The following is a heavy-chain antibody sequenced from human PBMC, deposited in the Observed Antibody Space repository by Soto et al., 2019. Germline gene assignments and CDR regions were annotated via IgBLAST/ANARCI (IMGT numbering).Heavy chain of an antibody. V-gene: IGHV1-69*12. D-gene: IGHD5-18*01. CDR1: GGTFSTYA. CDR2: IIPMFGTA. J-gene: IGHJ4*02. CDR3: ASGIQLLLRPINTGYSG. Sequence: QVQLVQSGAEVKKPESSVKVSCKAPGGTFSTYAISWVRQAPGQGLEWMGGIIPMFGTANYAQRFQDRVTMTADESTNTVYMELSSMRSEDTAVYFCASGIQLLLRPINTGYSGWGQGTLVTVSS.